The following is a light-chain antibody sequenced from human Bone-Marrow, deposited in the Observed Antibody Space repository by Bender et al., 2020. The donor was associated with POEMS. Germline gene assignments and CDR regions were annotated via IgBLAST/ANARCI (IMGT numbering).Light chain of an antibody. J-gene: IGLJ1*01. V-gene: IGLV2-14*03. CDR2: DVT. Sequence: QSALTQPASVSGSPGQSTTISCTGSRSDVGGYNFVSWYQQHPGKAPKLMIYDVTNRPSGVSDRFTGSKSGNTASLTISGLQAEDEADYYCSSYAGDYIYVFGTGTKVTVL. CDR3: SSYAGDYIYV. CDR1: RSDVGGYNF.